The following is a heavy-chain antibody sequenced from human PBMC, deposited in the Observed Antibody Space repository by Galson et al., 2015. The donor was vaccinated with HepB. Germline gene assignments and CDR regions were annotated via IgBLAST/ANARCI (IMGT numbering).Heavy chain of an antibody. D-gene: IGHD3-22*01. Sequence: SLRLSCAASGFTFSTYAMSWVRQAPGKGLEWVSTISGSGGSTYYVGSVKGRFTISRDNAKNTLYLQMNSLRAEDTAVYYCTKDLPLPYYYDGSGPSGWGQGTMVSVSS. CDR1: GFTFSTYA. J-gene: IGHJ3*01. CDR3: TKDLPLPYYYDGSGPSG. V-gene: IGHV3-23*01. CDR2: ISGSGGST.